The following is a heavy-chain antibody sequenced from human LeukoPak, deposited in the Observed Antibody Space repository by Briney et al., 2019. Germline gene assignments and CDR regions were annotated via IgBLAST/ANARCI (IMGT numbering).Heavy chain of an antibody. CDR1: GGTFTVYT. CDR3: CISLHNYLHAFDI. V-gene: IGHV1-69*02. CDR2: IIPILGIA. J-gene: IGHJ3*02. D-gene: IGHD1-20*01. Sequence: GASVRVSCKASGGTFTVYTISWVRQAPGQGLEWMGRIIPILGIANYTQKFQGRVTITADKSTSTAYMELSSLRAEDTTVYYCCISLHNYLHAFDIGSQGTMVTVSS.